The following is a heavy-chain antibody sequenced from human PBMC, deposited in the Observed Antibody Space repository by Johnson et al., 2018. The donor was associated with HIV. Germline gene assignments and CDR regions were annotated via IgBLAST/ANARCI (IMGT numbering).Heavy chain of an antibody. CDR3: VRTSCTGARCLGYDPFDV. V-gene: IGHV3-74*02. J-gene: IGHJ3*01. CDR2: INGDGSRT. D-gene: IGHD3-16*01. CDR1: GFTFSDHW. Sequence: MLLVESGGGVVRPGGSLRLSCGASGFTFSDHWMQWVRQAPGKGLVWVSRINGDGSRTSYADSVQCRFTIARDNAKNTLFLEMKSLRAEDTAVYYCVRTSCTGARCLGYDPFDVWGQGTMVTVSS.